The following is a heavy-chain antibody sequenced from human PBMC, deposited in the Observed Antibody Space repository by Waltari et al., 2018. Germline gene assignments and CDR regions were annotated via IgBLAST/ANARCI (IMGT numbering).Heavy chain of an antibody. D-gene: IGHD4-4*01. CDR3: ARRSTVTANDLDS. V-gene: IGHV4-4*02. J-gene: IGHJ4*03. CDR1: GGSIRSSNW. CDR2: IGGTSGNT. Sequence: QVQLQESGPGLVKPSETLSLTCAVSGGSIRSSNWWSWIRQPPTKGLEWIGNIGGTSGNTYYNPSLKSRVTISKDTSKNQFSLKLTSVTAADTAVYYCARRSTVTANDLDSWGQGVVVTVSS.